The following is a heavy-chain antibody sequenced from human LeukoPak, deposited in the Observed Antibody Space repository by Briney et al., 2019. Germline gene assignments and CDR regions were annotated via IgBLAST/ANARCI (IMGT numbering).Heavy chain of an antibody. CDR1: GLTFSSYA. V-gene: IGHV3-23*01. CDR3: AKDIRYCGGDCYSYYFYY. Sequence: PGGSLRLSCAASGLTFSSYAMSWVRQAPGQGLEWVSAISGSGGSTYYADAVKGRFTISRDNSKNTLYLQMNSLRAEDTAVYYCAKDIRYCGGDCYSYYFYYWGQGTLVTVSS. D-gene: IGHD2-21*02. J-gene: IGHJ4*02. CDR2: ISGSGGST.